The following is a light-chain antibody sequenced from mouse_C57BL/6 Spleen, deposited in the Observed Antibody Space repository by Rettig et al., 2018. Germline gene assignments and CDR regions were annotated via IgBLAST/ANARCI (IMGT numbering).Light chain of an antibody. V-gene: IGKV10-94*01. Sequence: YTSSLHSGVPSRFSGSGSGTDYSLTISNLEPEDIATYYCQQYSKLWTFGGGTKLEIK. CDR2: YTS. J-gene: IGKJ1*01. CDR3: QQYSKLWT.